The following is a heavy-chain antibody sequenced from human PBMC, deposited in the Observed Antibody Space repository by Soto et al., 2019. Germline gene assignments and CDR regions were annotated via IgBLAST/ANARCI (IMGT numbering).Heavy chain of an antibody. J-gene: IGHJ4*02. CDR2: INPSGGST. CDR3: ARGAPSLELRHY. Sequence: QVQLVQSGAEVKKPGASVKVSCKASGYTFTSYYMHWVRQAPGQGLEWMGIINPSGGSTSYAQKFQGRVTMTRDTSTSTVYMERSRLRSEDTAVYYGARGAPSLELRHYWGQGTLVTVSS. CDR1: GYTFTSYY. D-gene: IGHD1-7*01. V-gene: IGHV1-46*01.